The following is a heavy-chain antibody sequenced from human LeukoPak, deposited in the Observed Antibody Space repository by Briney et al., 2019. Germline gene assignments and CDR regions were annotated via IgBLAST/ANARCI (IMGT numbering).Heavy chain of an antibody. V-gene: IGHV1-8*03. D-gene: IGHD3-9*01. CDR3: AREQYYDILTGYYTGFDY. CDR2: MNPNSGNT. J-gene: IGHJ4*02. Sequence: ASVKVSCKASGYTFTSYGISWVRQATGQGLEWMGWMNPNSGNTGYAQKFQGRVTITRNTSISTAYMELSSLRSEDTAVYYCAREQYYDILTGYYTGFDYWGQGTLVTVSS. CDR1: GYTFTSYG.